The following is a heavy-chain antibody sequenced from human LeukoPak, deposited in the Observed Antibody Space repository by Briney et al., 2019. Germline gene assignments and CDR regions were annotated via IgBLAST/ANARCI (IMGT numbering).Heavy chain of an antibody. CDR1: GGTFSSYA. V-gene: IGHV1-69*05. CDR2: IIPIFGTA. J-gene: IGHJ5*02. D-gene: IGHD3/OR15-3a*01. CDR3: ARDPRLDASWFDP. Sequence: GSSVKVSCKASGGTFSSYAISWVRQAPGQGPEWMGGIIPIFGTANYAQKFQGRVTITTDESTSTAYMELSSLRSEDTAVYYCARDPRLDASWFDPWGQGTLVTVSS.